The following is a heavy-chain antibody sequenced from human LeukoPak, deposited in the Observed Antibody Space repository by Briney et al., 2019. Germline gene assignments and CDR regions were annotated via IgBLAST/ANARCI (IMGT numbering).Heavy chain of an antibody. D-gene: IGHD3-3*01. CDR3: ARDPGSGYYKGYYYYMDV. Sequence: GGSLRLSCAASGFTFSSYSMNWVRQAPGKGLEWVSYISSSSNTIYYADSVKGRFTISGDNAKNSLYLQMNSLRAEDTAVYYCARDPGSGYYKGYYYYMDVWGKGTTVTVSS. V-gene: IGHV3-48*01. J-gene: IGHJ6*03. CDR1: GFTFSSYS. CDR2: ISSSSNTI.